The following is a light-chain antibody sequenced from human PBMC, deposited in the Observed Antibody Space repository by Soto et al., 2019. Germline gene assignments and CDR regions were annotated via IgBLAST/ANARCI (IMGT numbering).Light chain of an antibody. CDR3: QQYYSYPDT. CDR1: QGISSY. J-gene: IGKJ5*01. Sequence: AIRMTQSPSSFSASTGDRVTITCRASQGISSYLAWYQQKPGKAPKLLIYAPSTLQSGVPSRFSGSGSGTDFTLTSSCLQSEDFATYYCQQYYSYPDTFGQGTRLEIK. V-gene: IGKV1-8*01. CDR2: APS.